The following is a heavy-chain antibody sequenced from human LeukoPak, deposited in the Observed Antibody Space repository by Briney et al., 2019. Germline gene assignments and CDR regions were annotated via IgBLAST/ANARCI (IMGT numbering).Heavy chain of an antibody. CDR1: GYTFTSYD. Sequence: GASVKVSCKAPGYTFTSYDINWVRQATGQGLEWMGWMNPNSGNTGYAQKFQGRVTMTRNTSISTAYMELSSLRSEDTAVYYCARGVAAAGDYYYYGMDVWGQGTTVTVSS. CDR2: MNPNSGNT. CDR3: ARGVAAAGDYYYYGMDV. D-gene: IGHD6-13*01. V-gene: IGHV1-8*01. J-gene: IGHJ6*01.